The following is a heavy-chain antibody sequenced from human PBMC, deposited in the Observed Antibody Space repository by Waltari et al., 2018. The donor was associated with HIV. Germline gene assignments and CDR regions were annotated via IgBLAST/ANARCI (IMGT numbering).Heavy chain of an antibody. CDR1: DGTASGHH. CDR2: INYSGVP. CDR3: ARWEGFFDV. Sequence: HHLGAALLNPPDPLSPPSPVTDGTASGHHWGWIRQYPGKGLEWIGEINYSGVPNYNSSLKSRATISVDRSKNQFSLRLTSLTAADTGVYFCARWEGFFDVWG. D-gene: IGHD1-26*01. J-gene: IGHJ3*01. V-gene: IGHV4-34*08.